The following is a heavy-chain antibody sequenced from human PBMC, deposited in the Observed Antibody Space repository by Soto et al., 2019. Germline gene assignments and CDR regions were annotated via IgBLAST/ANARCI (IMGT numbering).Heavy chain of an antibody. J-gene: IGHJ6*02. CDR2: IRTRGST. D-gene: IGHD6-6*01. CDR3: ARETMAGSSQSSYYYAGMDV. Sequence: SETLSLTSTVSGGSMSDDYWNCIRQPAGRGLEWIRHIRTRGSTKYSPSLKSRVSMSVDVSKNQISLTLTSVTAADTAVYFCARETMAGSSQSSYYYAGMDVWGQVTTVTVS. CDR1: GGSMSDDY. V-gene: IGHV4-4*07.